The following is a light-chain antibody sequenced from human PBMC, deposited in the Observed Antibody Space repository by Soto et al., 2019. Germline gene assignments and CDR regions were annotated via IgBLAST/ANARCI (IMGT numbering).Light chain of an antibody. CDR3: QQDRT. CDR2: GAS. CDR1: QSVSSSY. Sequence: PGARVTLSCRASQSVSSSYLTWYQQKPGQAPRLLIYGASTRATSIPARFSGSGSGTDFTLTISSLQPEDFAVYYCQQDRTFGQGTKVEIK. V-gene: IGKV3D-7*01. J-gene: IGKJ1*01.